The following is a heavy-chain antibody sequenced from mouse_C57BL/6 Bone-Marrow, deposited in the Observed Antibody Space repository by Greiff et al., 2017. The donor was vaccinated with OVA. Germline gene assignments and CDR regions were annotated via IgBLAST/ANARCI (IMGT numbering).Heavy chain of an antibody. CDR1: GFTFSSYG. CDR2: ISSGGSYT. Sequence: DVQLVESGGDLVKPGGSLKLSCAASGFTFSSYGMSWVRQTPDKRLEWVATISSGGSYTYYPDSVKGRFTISRDNATNTLYLQLSSLKSEDTAMYYCASIWGLFAYWGQGTPVTVSA. V-gene: IGHV5-6*01. CDR3: ASIWGLFAY. J-gene: IGHJ3*01. D-gene: IGHD4-1*01.